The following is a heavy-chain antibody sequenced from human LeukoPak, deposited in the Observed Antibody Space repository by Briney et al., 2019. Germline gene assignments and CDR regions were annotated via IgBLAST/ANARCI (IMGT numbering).Heavy chain of an antibody. CDR1: GFTFNDYY. CDR2: ISSSGSTI. Sequence: GGSLRLSCAASGFTFNDYYMSWIRQAPGKGLEWVSYISSSGSTIYYADSVKGRFTISRDNAKNSLYLQMNSLRAEDTAVYYCAREIDIGNYYDSSSAGDSWGQGTLVTVSS. D-gene: IGHD3-22*01. J-gene: IGHJ4*02. CDR3: AREIDIGNYYDSSSAGDS. V-gene: IGHV3-11*01.